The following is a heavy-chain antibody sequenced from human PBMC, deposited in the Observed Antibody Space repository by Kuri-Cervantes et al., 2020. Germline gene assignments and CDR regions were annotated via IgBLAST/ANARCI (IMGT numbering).Heavy chain of an antibody. V-gene: IGHV3-21*01. CDR1: GFTFSRHG. Sequence: GESLKISCAASGFTFSRHGMHWVRQAPGKGLEWVSSISSSSSYIYYADSVKGRFTISRDNAKNSLYLQMNSLRAEDTAVYYCAKDWDSGWYDYFDYWGQGILVTVSS. J-gene: IGHJ4*02. D-gene: IGHD6-19*01. CDR2: ISSSSSYI. CDR3: AKDWDSGWYDYFDY.